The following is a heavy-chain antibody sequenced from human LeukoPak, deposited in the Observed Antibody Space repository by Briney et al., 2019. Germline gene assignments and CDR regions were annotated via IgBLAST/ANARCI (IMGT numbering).Heavy chain of an antibody. J-gene: IGHJ4*02. V-gene: IGHV3-7*04. CDR3: AGRGDGNLYYFDH. D-gene: IGHD5-24*01. CDR1: GFTFSGYW. Sequence: PGGSLRLSCATPGFTFSGYWMSWVRQAPGKGLEWVANIKQDGGEKYYVDSVKGRFTISRDNAKNSLYLQMNSLRPEDTAVYYCAGRGDGNLYYFDHWGQGTLVTASS. CDR2: IKQDGGEK.